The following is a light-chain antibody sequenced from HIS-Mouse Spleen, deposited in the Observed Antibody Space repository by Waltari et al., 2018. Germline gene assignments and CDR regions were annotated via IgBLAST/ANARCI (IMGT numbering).Light chain of an antibody. J-gene: IGKJ1*01. CDR3: LQHNSYPRT. CDR1: QGIRKD. V-gene: IGKV1-17*01. Sequence: DIQMTQSPSSLSASVGDRVTITCRASQGIRKDLGWYQQKPGKAPKRLIYAASSLHSGVPSRFSGSGSVTEFTLTISSLQPEDFATYDCLQHNSYPRTFGQGTKVEIK. CDR2: AAS.